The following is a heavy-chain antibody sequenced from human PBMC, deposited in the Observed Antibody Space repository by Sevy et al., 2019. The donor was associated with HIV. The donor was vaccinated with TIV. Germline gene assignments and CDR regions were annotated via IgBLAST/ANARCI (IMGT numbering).Heavy chain of an antibody. D-gene: IGHD3-22*01. CDR3: ARQMHYYDSAGYYHWDY. Sequence: SETLSLTCTVSGGSISSSNYYWGWIRHPPGKGLEWIANIYYTGSTYYNPSLKSRVTIFPDTSKNQFSLKLSSVTAADTAVYYCARQMHYYDSAGYYHWDYWGQGTLVTVSS. J-gene: IGHJ4*02. CDR2: IYYTGST. CDR1: GGSISSSNYY. V-gene: IGHV4-39*01.